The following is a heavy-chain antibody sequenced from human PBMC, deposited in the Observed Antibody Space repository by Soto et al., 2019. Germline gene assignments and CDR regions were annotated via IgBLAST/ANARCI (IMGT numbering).Heavy chain of an antibody. J-gene: IGHJ2*01. Sequence: QVQLQESGPGLVKPSETLSVTCTVSGGSFSSYYWSWIRQPPGKGPEWIGYISYSGNTDYNPSLKSRATISVDTSKNQFSLKVTSVTAADTAVYYGARDRAVSASSSYYWYFDLWCRGNLVTVSS. V-gene: IGHV4-59*01. D-gene: IGHD6-6*01. CDR1: GGSFSSYY. CDR3: ARDRAVSASSSYYWYFDL. CDR2: ISYSGNT.